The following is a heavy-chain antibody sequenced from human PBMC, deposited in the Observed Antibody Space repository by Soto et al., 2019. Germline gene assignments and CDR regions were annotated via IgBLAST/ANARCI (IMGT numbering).Heavy chain of an antibody. CDR1: GFSVSETH. J-gene: IGHJ3*01. Sequence: EEQLVESGGGLVQLGGSLRLSCAASGFSVSETHMSWVRQAPGEGLEWVSTIYSTYGRSRTGYADSGGGRFTISRDNTKNTLSLQMSTLRAEDTAVYSCARADRSAFEVWGQGTMVIVSS. V-gene: IGHV3-66*01. CDR2: IYSTYGRSRT. D-gene: IGHD1-26*01. CDR3: ARADRSAFEV.